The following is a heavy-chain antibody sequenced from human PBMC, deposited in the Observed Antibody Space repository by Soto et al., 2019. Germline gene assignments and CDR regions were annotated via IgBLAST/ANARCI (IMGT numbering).Heavy chain of an antibody. CDR3: ARADITMVFDV. J-gene: IGHJ6*02. CDR2: ISYDGSNK. V-gene: IGHV3-30-3*01. D-gene: IGHD3-10*01. CDR1: GFTFSSYA. Sequence: GGSQRLSSAASGFTFSSYAMHWVRQAPGKGLEWVAVISYDGSNKYYADSVKGRFTISRDNSKNTLYLQMNSLRAEDTAVYYCARADITMVFDVWGQGTTVTVSS.